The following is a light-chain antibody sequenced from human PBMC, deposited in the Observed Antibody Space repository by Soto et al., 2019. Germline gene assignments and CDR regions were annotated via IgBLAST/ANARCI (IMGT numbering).Light chain of an antibody. Sequence: QSALTQPRSVSGSPGHSVTISCTGTSSDVGGYSYVSWYQQHPGKAPKLMISDVSKRPSGVSDRFSGSKSDNTASLTISGLQAEDEGDYYCCSYAGDYMFVFGTGTKLTVL. V-gene: IGLV2-11*01. J-gene: IGLJ1*01. CDR1: SSDVGGYSY. CDR2: DVS. CDR3: CSYAGDYMFV.